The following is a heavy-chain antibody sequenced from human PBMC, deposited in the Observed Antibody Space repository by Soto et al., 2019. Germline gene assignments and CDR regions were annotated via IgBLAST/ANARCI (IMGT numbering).Heavy chain of an antibody. J-gene: IGHJ5*02. Sequence: QVQLQESGPGLVKPSETLSLTCTVSGGSISSYYWSWIRQPPGKGLEWIGYIYYSGSTNYNPSLKRRVTISVDTSKNQFSRKLSSVTAADTAVYYCARGALKQWLDYNWFDPWGQGTLVTVSS. V-gene: IGHV4-59*01. CDR1: GGSISSYY. D-gene: IGHD6-19*01. CDR3: ARGALKQWLDYNWFDP. CDR2: IYYSGST.